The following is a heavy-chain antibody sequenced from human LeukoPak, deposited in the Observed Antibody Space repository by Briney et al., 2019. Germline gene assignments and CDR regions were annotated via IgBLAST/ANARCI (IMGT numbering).Heavy chain of an antibody. D-gene: IGHD1-26*01. Sequence: PSETLSLTCTVSGGSISTGTDYWSWIRQPAGKGLEWIGRIYTSGSTNYNPSLNSRVTISVDTSKNQFSLKLSSVTAADTAVYYCARESLGPPYYFDYWAREPWSPSPQ. CDR2: IYTSGST. J-gene: IGHJ4*02. CDR3: ARESLGPPYYFDY. V-gene: IGHV4-61*02. CDR1: GGSISTGTDY.